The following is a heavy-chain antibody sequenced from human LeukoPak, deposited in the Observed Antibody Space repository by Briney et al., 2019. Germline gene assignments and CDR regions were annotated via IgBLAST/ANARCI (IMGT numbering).Heavy chain of an antibody. CDR2: IGSSSSYI. J-gene: IGHJ4*02. CDR3: ARGAGYSTY. Sequence: GGSLRLSCAASGFTFSGYSMTWVRQAPGKGLEWVSSIGSSSSYIFYADSVQGRFTTSRDNAHNSLYLQMNSLRAEDTGVYYCARGAGYSTYWGQGSLVTVSS. D-gene: IGHD6-13*01. V-gene: IGHV3-21*01. CDR1: GFTFSGYS.